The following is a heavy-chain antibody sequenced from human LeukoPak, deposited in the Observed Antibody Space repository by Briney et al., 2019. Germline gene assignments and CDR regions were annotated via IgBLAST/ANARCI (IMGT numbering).Heavy chain of an antibody. D-gene: IGHD5-18*01. Sequence: SQTLSLTCAISGDSVSNKDAAWNWIRRSPSRGLEWLGRTYHRSKWSNDYAVSVKSRITINPDTSKNQFSLQLKSVTPDDTAVYYCARQSVGYIDYWGQGSRVTVSS. CDR2: TYHRSKWSN. CDR1: GDSVSNKDAA. V-gene: IGHV6-1*01. CDR3: ARQSVGYIDY. J-gene: IGHJ4*02.